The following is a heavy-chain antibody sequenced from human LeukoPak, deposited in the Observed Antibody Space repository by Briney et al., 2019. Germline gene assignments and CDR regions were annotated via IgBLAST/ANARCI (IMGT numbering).Heavy chain of an antibody. Sequence: GGSLRLSCAASGFTVSSNYMSWVRQAPGKGLEWVSVIYSGGSTYYADSVKGRFTISRDNSKNTLYLQMNSLRAEDTAVYHCARDRPGGSSLDYWGQGTLVTVSS. V-gene: IGHV3-66*01. CDR2: IYSGGST. CDR3: ARDRPGGSSLDY. CDR1: GFTVSSNY. J-gene: IGHJ4*02. D-gene: IGHD6-13*01.